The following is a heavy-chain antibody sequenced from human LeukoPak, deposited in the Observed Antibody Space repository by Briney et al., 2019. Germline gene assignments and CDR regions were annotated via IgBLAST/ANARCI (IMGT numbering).Heavy chain of an antibody. CDR2: IYYSGST. CDR1: GGSISSYY. D-gene: IGHD5-18*01. Sequence: SETLSLTCTVSGGSISSYYWSWIRQPPGKGLEWIGYIYYSGSTNYNPSLKSRVTISVDMSKNQFPLKLSSVTAADTAVYYCARHGGYSYGYVIDYWGQGTLVTVSS. V-gene: IGHV4-59*08. J-gene: IGHJ4*02. CDR3: ARHGGYSYGYVIDY.